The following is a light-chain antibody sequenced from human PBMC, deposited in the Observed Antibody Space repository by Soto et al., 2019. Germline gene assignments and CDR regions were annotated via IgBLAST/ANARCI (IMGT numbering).Light chain of an antibody. J-gene: IGKJ1*01. CDR1: HSVISSY. V-gene: IGKV3D-20*02. CDR3: QQRFDSWT. CDR2: DAS. Sequence: EIVLTQSPGTLSLSPGERATLSCSASHSVISSYLAWYQQKPGQAPRLLIYDASNRATGIPARFSGSGSGTDFTLTISSLEPEDFGVYYCQQRFDSWTFGQGTKVDIK.